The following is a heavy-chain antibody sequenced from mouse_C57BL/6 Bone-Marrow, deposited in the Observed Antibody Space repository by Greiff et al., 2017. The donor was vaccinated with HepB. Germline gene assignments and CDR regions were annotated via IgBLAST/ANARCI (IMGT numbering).Heavy chain of an antibody. CDR2: INPNNGGT. J-gene: IGHJ4*01. CDR3: ASIIYYDYDERYAMDY. D-gene: IGHD2-4*01. Sequence: EVQLQQSGPELVKPGASVKIPCKASGYTFTDYNMDWVKQSHGKSLEWIGDINPNNGGTIYNQKFKGKATLTVDKSSSPAYMELRSLTSEDTAVYYCASIIYYDYDERYAMDYWGQGTSVTVSS. V-gene: IGHV1-18*01. CDR1: GYTFTDYN.